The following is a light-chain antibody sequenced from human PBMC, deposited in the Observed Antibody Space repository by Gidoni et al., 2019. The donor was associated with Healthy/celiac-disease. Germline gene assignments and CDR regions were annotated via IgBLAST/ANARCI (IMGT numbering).Light chain of an antibody. V-gene: IGKV1-27*01. J-gene: IGKJ5*01. Sequence: DIQMTQSPSSLSASVGDRVTITCRASQGLSNYLAWYQQKPGKVPKLLIYAASTLQSGVPSRFSGSGSGTDFTLTISSLQPEDVATYYCQKYNSAPATFGQXTRLEIK. CDR3: QKYNSAPAT. CDR2: AAS. CDR1: QGLSNY.